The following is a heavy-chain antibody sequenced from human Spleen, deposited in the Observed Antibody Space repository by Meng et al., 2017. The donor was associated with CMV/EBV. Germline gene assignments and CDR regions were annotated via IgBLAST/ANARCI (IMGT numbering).Heavy chain of an antibody. Sequence: GGSLKISCAASGFTFSSYEMNWVRQAPGKGLEWVSYISSSGSTIYYADSVKGRFTISRDNAKNSLYLQMNSLRAEDTAVYYCARGQYQLLSNWFDPWGQGTLVTVSS. CDR3: ARGQYQLLSNWFDP. V-gene: IGHV3-48*03. D-gene: IGHD2-2*01. CDR1: GFTFSSYE. J-gene: IGHJ5*02. CDR2: ISSSGSTI.